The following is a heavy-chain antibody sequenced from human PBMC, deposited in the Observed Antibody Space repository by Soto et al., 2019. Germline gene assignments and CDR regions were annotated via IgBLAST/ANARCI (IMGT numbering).Heavy chain of an antibody. J-gene: IGHJ4*02. Sequence: ASVKVSCKASGYTLTGYYMHWVRQAPGQGLEWMGWINPNSGGTNYAQKFQGWVTMTRDTSISTAYMELSRLRSDDTAVYYCARGPTGDEGGYFDYWGQGTLVTVSS. D-gene: IGHD7-27*01. V-gene: IGHV1-2*04. CDR2: INPNSGGT. CDR3: ARGPTGDEGGYFDY. CDR1: GYTLTGYY.